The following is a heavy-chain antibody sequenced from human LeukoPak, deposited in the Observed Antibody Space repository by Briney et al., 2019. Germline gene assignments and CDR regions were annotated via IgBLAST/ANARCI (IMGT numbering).Heavy chain of an antibody. CDR2: IGGSGDST. Sequence: GGSLRLTCAASGFTFSSYVMSWVRQAPVKGLEWVSLIGGSGDSTYYADSVKGRFTVSRDNAKDSLYLQMNSLRAEDTAVYYCARALTTLTYEGYWGQGTLVTVSS. J-gene: IGHJ4*02. CDR3: ARALTTLTYEGY. D-gene: IGHD1-1*01. CDR1: GFTFSSYV. V-gene: IGHV3-23*01.